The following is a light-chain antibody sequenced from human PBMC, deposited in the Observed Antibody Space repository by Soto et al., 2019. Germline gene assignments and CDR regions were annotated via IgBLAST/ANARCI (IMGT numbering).Light chain of an antibody. J-gene: IGKJ5*01. V-gene: IGKV3-15*01. Sequence: IAMTQSPATISVSPGEGVTLSRRASQSVRSHLAWYQQKPGKAPRLLLYGASTRATGIPVRFSGSGFGTEFTLPIRSLESEDFAVYYCQQYKNWPLFGQGTRLDIK. CDR1: QSVRSH. CDR2: GAS. CDR3: QQYKNWPL.